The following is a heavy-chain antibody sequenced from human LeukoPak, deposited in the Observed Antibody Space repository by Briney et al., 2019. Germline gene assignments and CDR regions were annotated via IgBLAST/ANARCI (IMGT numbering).Heavy chain of an antibody. CDR3: AKQRSEVVVAATNY. CDR1: GFTFSSYA. Sequence: GGSLRLSCAASGFTFSSYAMTWVRLAPGKGLEWVSSITGGGDTTYYADSVRGRFTISRDNSKNTLSLQTNSLKAEDTAVYYCAKQRSEVVVAATNYWGQGTLVTVSS. D-gene: IGHD2-15*01. CDR2: ITGGGDTT. V-gene: IGHV3-23*01. J-gene: IGHJ4*02.